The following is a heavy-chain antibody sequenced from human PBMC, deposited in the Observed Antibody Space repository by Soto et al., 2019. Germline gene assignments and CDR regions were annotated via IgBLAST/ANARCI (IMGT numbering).Heavy chain of an antibody. V-gene: IGHV4-30-4*01. CDR1: GGSISSGDYY. D-gene: IGHD4-17*01. CDR3: ARDEYGGNSGFPLYYGMDV. Sequence: ASETLSLTCTVSGGSISSGDYYWSWIRQPPGKGLEWIGYIYYSGSTYYNPSLKSRVTISVDTSKNQFSLKLSSVTAADTAVYYRARDEYGGNSGFPLYYGMDVWGQGTTVTVSS. J-gene: IGHJ6*02. CDR2: IYYSGST.